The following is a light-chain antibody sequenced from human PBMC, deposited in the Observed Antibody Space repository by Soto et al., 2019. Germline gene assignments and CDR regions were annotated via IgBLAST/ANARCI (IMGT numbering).Light chain of an antibody. J-gene: IGKJ3*01. CDR1: QSVSSIY. CDR2: VAS. V-gene: IGKV3-20*01. Sequence: EIVLTQSPGTLYLSPGDRATLSCRASQSVSSIYLAWYQQKPGQAPRLLIYVASSRATGIPVRFSGSGSGTAFTLTTGRLASEDFAVYYCQHEGGSPRFIFGTGTRVDI. CDR3: QHEGGSPRFI.